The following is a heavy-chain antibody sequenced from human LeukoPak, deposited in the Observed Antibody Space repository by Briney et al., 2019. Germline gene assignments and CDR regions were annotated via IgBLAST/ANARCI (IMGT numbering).Heavy chain of an antibody. Sequence: ASVKVSCKASGYTFTSYGISWVRQAPGQGLEWMGWISAYNGNTNYAQKLQGRVTMTTDTSTSTAYMELRSLRSDDTSGYYCAGMIYCSSTSCQYNWFDPWGQGTLVTVSS. D-gene: IGHD2-2*01. J-gene: IGHJ5*02. CDR1: GYTFTSYG. V-gene: IGHV1-18*01. CDR2: ISAYNGNT. CDR3: AGMIYCSSTSCQYNWFDP.